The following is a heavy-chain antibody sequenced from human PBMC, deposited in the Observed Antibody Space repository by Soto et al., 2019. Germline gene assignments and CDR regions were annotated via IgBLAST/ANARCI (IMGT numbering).Heavy chain of an antibody. J-gene: IGHJ6*02. CDR2: IDPSDSYT. V-gene: IGHV5-10-1*01. CDR1: GYSFTRSW. CDR3: ARLLYYYGMDV. Sequence: PGESLKISCRVSGYSFTRSWSSWVRPMPGKGLEWMGRIDPSDSYTNYSPSFQGHVTISADKSISTAYLQWSSLKASDTAMYYCARLLYYYGMDVWGQGNTVTVS.